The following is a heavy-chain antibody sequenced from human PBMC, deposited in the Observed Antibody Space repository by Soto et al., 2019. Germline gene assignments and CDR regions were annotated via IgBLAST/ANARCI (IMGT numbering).Heavy chain of an antibody. J-gene: IGHJ4*02. Sequence: PSETLSLTCTVSGGSISSGNYYWTWIRQHPGKGLEWVGYMYYSGSTYYNPSLKSRVTMSIDTSKNQFSLKLRSVTAADMAVYYCARASSHDFWSGYRLDLWGQGTLVTVSS. CDR1: GGSISSGNYY. CDR3: ARASSHDFWSGYRLDL. CDR2: MYYSGST. D-gene: IGHD3-3*01. V-gene: IGHV4-31*03.